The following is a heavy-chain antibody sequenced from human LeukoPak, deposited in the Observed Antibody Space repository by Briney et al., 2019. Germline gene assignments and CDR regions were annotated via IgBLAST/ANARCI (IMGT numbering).Heavy chain of an antibody. V-gene: IGHV3-7*01. D-gene: IGHD6-19*01. J-gene: IGHJ4*02. CDR2: IKQDGSEK. Sequence: GGSLRLSCAASGFTFSSYWMSWVRQAPGKGLEWVANIKQDGSEKYYVDSVKGRFTISRDNAKNSLYLQMNSLRAEDTAVYYCASQSMFPSGWYWGYFDYWGQGTLVTVSS. CDR1: GFTFSSYW. CDR3: ASQSMFPSGWYWGYFDY.